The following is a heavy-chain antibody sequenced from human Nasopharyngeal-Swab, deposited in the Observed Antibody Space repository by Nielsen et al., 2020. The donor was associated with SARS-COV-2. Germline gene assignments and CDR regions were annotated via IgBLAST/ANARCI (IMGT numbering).Heavy chain of an antibody. CDR2: IYYSGST. D-gene: IGHD1-26*01. CDR3: ARGGGFYDGFDI. J-gene: IGHJ3*02. Sequence: SETLSLTCGVSAYSISSGYYWSWIRQPPGKGLEWIGHIYYSGSTNYNPSLKSRVTISGDTSKNQFSLKLSSVTAADTAVYYCARGGGFYDGFDIWGQGTMVSVSS. V-gene: IGHV4-61*01. CDR1: AYSISSGYY.